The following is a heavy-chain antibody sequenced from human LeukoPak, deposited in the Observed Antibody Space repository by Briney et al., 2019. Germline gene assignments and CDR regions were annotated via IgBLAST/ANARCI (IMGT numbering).Heavy chain of an antibody. CDR2: ISSSGSTI. V-gene: IGHV3-48*03. CDR3: ARVGYSSSWYKADAFDI. CDR1: GLTFSSYE. J-gene: IGHJ3*02. Sequence: PGGSLRLSCAASGLTFSSYEMNWVRQAPGKGLEWVSYISSSGSTIYYADSVKGRFTISRDNAKNSLCLQMNSLRAEDTAVYYCARVGYSSSWYKADAFDIWGQGTMVTVSS. D-gene: IGHD6-13*01.